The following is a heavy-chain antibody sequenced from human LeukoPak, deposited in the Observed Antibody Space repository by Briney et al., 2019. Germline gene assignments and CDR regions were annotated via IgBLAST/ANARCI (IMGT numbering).Heavy chain of an antibody. J-gene: IGHJ3*02. V-gene: IGHV5-51*01. D-gene: IGHD6-19*01. CDR2: ICPGDSDT. Sequence: GESLKISCKGSGYSFTSYWIGWVRQMPGKGLEWMGIICPGDSDTRYSPSFQGQVTISADKSISTAYLQWSSLKASDTAMYYCARQGGSSGWYFAFDIWGQGTMVTVSS. CDR1: GYSFTSYW. CDR3: ARQGGSSGWYFAFDI.